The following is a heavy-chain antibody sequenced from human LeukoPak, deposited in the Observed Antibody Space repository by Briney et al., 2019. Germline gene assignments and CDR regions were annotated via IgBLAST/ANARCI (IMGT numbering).Heavy chain of an antibody. CDR1: GFTFSSYG. J-gene: IGHJ4*02. CDR2: ISYDGSNK. V-gene: IGHV3-30*18. D-gene: IGHD2-2*02. CDR3: AKGCDTRCYRFTH. Sequence: GGSLRLSCAASGFTFSSYGMHWVRQAPGKGLEWVAVISYDGSNKYYADSVKGRFTISRDNSKNTLYLQMNSLRAEDTAVYYCAKGCDTRCYRFTHWGQGTLVTVSS.